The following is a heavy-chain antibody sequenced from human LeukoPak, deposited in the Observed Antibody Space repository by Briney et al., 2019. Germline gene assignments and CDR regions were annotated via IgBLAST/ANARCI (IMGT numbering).Heavy chain of an antibody. J-gene: IGHJ3*02. V-gene: IGHV4-59*01. CDR1: GGPISSYY. D-gene: IGHD1-1*01. CDR3: VRLQPNTGEWAFDI. Sequence: SETLSLTCRVSGGPISSYYWSWIRQPPGEGLEWIGYISYSGSTNYNPSLKSRVTISVDTSKNQLSLKLSSVTAADTAVYHCVRLQPNTGEWAFDIWGQGTMVSVSS. CDR2: ISYSGST.